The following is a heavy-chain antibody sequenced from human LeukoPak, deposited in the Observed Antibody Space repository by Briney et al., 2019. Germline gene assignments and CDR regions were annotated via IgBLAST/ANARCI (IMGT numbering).Heavy chain of an antibody. Sequence: SETLSLTCAVYSGSFSGYYWSWIRQPPGKGLEWIGEINHSGSTNYNPSLKSRVTISVDTSKNQFSLKLSSVTAADTAVYYCARGPGESIAVAGTFDYWGQGTLVTVSS. V-gene: IGHV4-34*01. CDR2: INHSGST. CDR1: SGSFSGYY. D-gene: IGHD6-19*01. CDR3: ARGPGESIAVAGTFDY. J-gene: IGHJ4*02.